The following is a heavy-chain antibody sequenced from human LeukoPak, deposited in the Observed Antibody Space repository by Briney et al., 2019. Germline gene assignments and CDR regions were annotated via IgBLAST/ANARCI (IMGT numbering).Heavy chain of an antibody. Sequence: GGSLRLSCAASGFTFSDYYMSWIRQAPGKGLEWVSYISSSGSTIYYADSVKVRFTISRDNAKNSLYLQMDSLRAEDTAVYYCARDSYGDYGYFDYWGQGTLVTVSS. J-gene: IGHJ4*02. D-gene: IGHD4-17*01. CDR2: ISSSGSTI. V-gene: IGHV3-11*04. CDR3: ARDSYGDYGYFDY. CDR1: GFTFSDYY.